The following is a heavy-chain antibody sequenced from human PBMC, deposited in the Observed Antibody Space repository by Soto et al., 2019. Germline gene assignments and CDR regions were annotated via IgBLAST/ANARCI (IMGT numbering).Heavy chain of an antibody. D-gene: IGHD6-19*01. CDR2: IYYSGST. Sequence: PSETLSLTCTVSGGSISGYYWSWIRQPPGKGLEWIGYIYYSGSTNYNPSLKSRVTISVDTSKNQFSLKLSSVTAADTAVYYCARQPGSGWYFDYWGQGTLVTVSS. CDR3: ARQPGSGWYFDY. J-gene: IGHJ4*02. CDR1: GGSISGYY. V-gene: IGHV4-59*08.